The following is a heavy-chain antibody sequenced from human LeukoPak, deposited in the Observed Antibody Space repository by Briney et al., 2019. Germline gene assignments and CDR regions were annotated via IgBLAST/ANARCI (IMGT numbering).Heavy chain of an antibody. CDR2: ISGSGGST. V-gene: IGHV3-23*01. D-gene: IGHD3-3*01. Sequence: GGSLRLSCAASGFTFSSYAMSWVRQAPGKGLEWVSGISGSGGSTYYADSVKGRFTISRDNSKNTLYLQMNSLRAEDTAVYYCAKANDDFWSGYSNFDYWGQGTLVTVSS. CDR3: AKANDDFWSGYSNFDY. J-gene: IGHJ4*02. CDR1: GFTFSSYA.